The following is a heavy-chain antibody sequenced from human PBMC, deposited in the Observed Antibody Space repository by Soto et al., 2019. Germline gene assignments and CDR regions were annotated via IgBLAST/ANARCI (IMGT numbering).Heavy chain of an antibody. CDR1: EFSFSRYW. D-gene: IGHD5-18*01. CDR2: INSDGSST. J-gene: IGHJ6*02. V-gene: IGHV3-74*01. CDR3: ARVGVDTTVVDGGYFYYGMDV. Sequence: LRLSCAASEFSFSRYWMHWVRQTPGKGLVWVSRINSDGSSTRYADSVKGRFTISRDNAKNTLYLQMNSLRAEDTAVYYCARVGVDTTVVDGGYFYYGMDVWGQGTTVTVSS.